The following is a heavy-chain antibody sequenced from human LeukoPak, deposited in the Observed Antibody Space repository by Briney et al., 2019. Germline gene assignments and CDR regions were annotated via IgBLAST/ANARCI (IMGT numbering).Heavy chain of an antibody. V-gene: IGHV1-46*01. Sequence: ASVKVSCKASGGTFTSYYMHWVRQAPGQGLEWMGIINPSGGSTSYAQKFQGRVTMTRDMSTSTVYMELSSLRSEDTAVYYCASGSSGWYKGPSDAFDIWGQGTMVTVSS. D-gene: IGHD6-19*01. CDR1: GGTFTSYY. J-gene: IGHJ3*02. CDR3: ASGSSGWYKGPSDAFDI. CDR2: INPSGGST.